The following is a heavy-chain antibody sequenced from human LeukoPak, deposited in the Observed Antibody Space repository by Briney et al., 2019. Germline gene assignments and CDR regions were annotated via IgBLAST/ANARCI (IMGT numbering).Heavy chain of an antibody. J-gene: IGHJ4*02. CDR1: GFTVSSNY. V-gene: IGHV3-66*01. D-gene: IGHD6-19*01. CDR2: IYSGGST. CDR3: ARDPSSGRYGIDY. Sequence: PGGSLRLSCAASGFTVSSNYMSWVRQAPGKGLEWVSVIYSGGSTYYADSVKGRFTISRDNSKNTLYLQMNSLRAEDTAVYYCARDPSSGRYGIDYWGQGTLVTVSS.